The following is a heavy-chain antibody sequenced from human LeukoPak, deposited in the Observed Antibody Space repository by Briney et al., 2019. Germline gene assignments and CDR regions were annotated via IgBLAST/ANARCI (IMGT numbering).Heavy chain of an antibody. CDR2: INHSGST. V-gene: IGHV4-34*01. CDR3: ARDRTYDFWSGYYFWFDP. J-gene: IGHJ5*02. D-gene: IGHD3-3*01. CDR1: GGSFSGYY. Sequence: SETLSLTCAVYGGSFSGYYWSWIRQPPGKGLEWIGEINHSGSTNYNPSLKSRVTISVDTSKNQFSLKLSSVTAADTAVYYCARDRTYDFWSGYYFWFDPWGQGTLVTVSS.